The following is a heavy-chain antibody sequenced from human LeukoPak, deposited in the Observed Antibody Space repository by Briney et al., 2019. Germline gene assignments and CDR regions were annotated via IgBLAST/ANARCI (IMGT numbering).Heavy chain of an antibody. V-gene: IGHV4-59*11. CDR3: ARDYYGSGSHDY. Sequence: SETLSLTCTVSGGSISSHYWSWIRQPPGKGLEWIGYIYYSGSTNYNPSLKSRVTISVDTSKNQFSLKLSSVTAADTAVYYCARDYYGSGSHDYWGQGTLVTVSS. CDR2: IYYSGST. CDR1: GGSISSHY. J-gene: IGHJ4*02. D-gene: IGHD3-10*01.